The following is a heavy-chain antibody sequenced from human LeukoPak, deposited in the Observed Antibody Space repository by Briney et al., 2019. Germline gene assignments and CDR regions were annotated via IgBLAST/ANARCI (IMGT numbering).Heavy chain of an antibody. CDR1: GFTFSSYW. D-gene: IGHD6-19*01. V-gene: IGHV3-7*01. J-gene: IGHJ4*02. Sequence: GGSLRLSCTASGFTFSSYWMSRVRQAPGKGLEWVANIKEDGSEEYYVDSVKGRFTISRDNAKNSLYLQMNSLRAEDTAVYYCARDLAVAGTFDYWGQGTLVTVSS. CDR2: IKEDGSEE. CDR3: ARDLAVAGTFDY.